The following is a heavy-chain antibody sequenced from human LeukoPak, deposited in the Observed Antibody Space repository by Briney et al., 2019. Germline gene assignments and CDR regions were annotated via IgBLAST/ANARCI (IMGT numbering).Heavy chain of an antibody. CDR1: GGTFSSYA. CDR3: AIGAHQVSAFDI. CDR2: IIPIFGTA. D-gene: IGHD3-10*01. V-gene: IGHV1-69*13. J-gene: IGHJ3*02. Sequence: ASVKVSCKASGGTFSSYAISWVRQAPGQGLEWMRGIIPIFGTANYAQKFQGRVTITADESTSTAYMELSSLRSEDTAVYYCAIGAHQVSAFDIWGQGTMVTVSS.